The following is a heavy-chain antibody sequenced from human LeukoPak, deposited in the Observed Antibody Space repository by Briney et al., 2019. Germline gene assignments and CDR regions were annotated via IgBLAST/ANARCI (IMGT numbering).Heavy chain of an antibody. V-gene: IGHV4-61*08. Sequence: KSSETLSLTCTVSGGSISSGGYYWSWIRQPPGKGLEWIGYIYYSGTTSYNPSLKTRVTISIDTSKNQFSLKLSSVTAADTAVYYCARVLRPMASQYYFDYWGQGTLVTVSS. J-gene: IGHJ4*02. CDR2: IYYSGTT. CDR1: GGSISSGGYY. CDR3: ARVLRPMASQYYFDY. D-gene: IGHD3-10*01.